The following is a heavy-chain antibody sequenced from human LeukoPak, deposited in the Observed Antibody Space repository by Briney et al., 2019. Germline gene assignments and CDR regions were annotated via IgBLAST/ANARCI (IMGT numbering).Heavy chain of an antibody. CDR2: ISYDGSNK. D-gene: IGHD5-24*01. J-gene: IGHJ6*02. V-gene: IGHV3-30*18. Sequence: PGRSLRLSCAASGFTFSSYGMHWVRQAPGKGLEWVAVISYDGSNKYYADSVKGRFTISRDSSKNTLYLQMNSLRAEDTAVYYCAKDRGDGYNYDYYYGMDVWGQGTTVTVSS. CDR3: AKDRGDGYNYDYYYGMDV. CDR1: GFTFSSYG.